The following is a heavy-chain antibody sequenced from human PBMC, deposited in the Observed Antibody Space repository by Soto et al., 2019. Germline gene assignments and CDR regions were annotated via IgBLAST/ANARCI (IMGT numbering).Heavy chain of an antibody. CDR3: ARSITMIVVVYYYYGMDV. J-gene: IGHJ6*02. Sequence: ASVKVSCKASGGTFSSYAISWVRQAPGQGXEWMGGIIPIFGTANYAQKFQGRVTITADKSTSTAYMELSSLRSEDTAVYYCARSITMIVVVYYYYGMDVWGQGTLVTVSS. CDR1: GGTFSSYA. CDR2: IIPIFGTA. D-gene: IGHD3-22*01. V-gene: IGHV1-69*06.